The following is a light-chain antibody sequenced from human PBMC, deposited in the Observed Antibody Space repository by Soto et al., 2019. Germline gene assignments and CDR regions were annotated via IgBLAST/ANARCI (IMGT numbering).Light chain of an antibody. V-gene: IGLV9-49*01. CDR1: SGYSNYK. CDR2: VGTGGIVG. CDR3: GADHGSGSNFVSWV. J-gene: IGLJ3*02. Sequence: QAVVTQPPSASASLGASVTLTCTLSSGYSNYKVDWYQQRPGKGPRFVMRVGTGGIVGSKGDGIPDRFSVLGSGLNRYLTIKNIQEEDESDYHCGADHGSGSNFVSWVFGGGTKVTVL.